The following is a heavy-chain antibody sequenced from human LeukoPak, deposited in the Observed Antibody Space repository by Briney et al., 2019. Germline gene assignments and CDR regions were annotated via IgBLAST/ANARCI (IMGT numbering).Heavy chain of an antibody. CDR2: ISGNGGDT. J-gene: IGHJ3*02. CDR3: TTYHYYDTSGYRDNDAFDI. D-gene: IGHD3-22*01. V-gene: IGHV3-23*01. CDR1: GFTFSSYS. Sequence: PGGSLRLSCAASGFTFSSYSMSWVRQAPGKGLEWVSVISGNGGDTFYADSVKGRFTISRDNSKHTLYLQMNSLKTEDTAMYYCTTYHYYDTSGYRDNDAFDIWGQGTMVTVSS.